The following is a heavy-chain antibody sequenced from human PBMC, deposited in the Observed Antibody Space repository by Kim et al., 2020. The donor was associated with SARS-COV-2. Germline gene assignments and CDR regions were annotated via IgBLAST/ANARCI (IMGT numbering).Heavy chain of an antibody. D-gene: IGHD2-2*01. CDR3: ARVGYCSSTSCYGLYYYYYYGMDV. Sequence: ASVKVSCKASGYTFTSYGISWVRQAPGQGLEWMGWISAYNGNTNYAQKLQGRVTMTTDTSTSTAYMELRSLRSDDMAVYYCARVGYCSSTSCYGLYYYYYYGMDVWGQGTTVTVSS. CDR1: GYTFTSYG. V-gene: IGHV1-18*03. CDR2: ISAYNGNT. J-gene: IGHJ6*02.